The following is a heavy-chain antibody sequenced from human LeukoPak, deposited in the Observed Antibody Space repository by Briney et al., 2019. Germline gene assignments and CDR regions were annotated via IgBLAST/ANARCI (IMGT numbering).Heavy chain of an antibody. CDR1: GFTFSSYS. CDR2: ISSSSSTI. Sequence: GGSLRLSCAASGFTFSSYSMNWVRQAPGKGLEWVSYISSSSSTIYYADSVKGRFTISRDNAKNSLYLQMNSLRAEDTAVYYCARDLGGLPHWGQGTLVTVSS. J-gene: IGHJ1*01. D-gene: IGHD2-15*01. CDR3: ARDLGGLPH. V-gene: IGHV3-48*04.